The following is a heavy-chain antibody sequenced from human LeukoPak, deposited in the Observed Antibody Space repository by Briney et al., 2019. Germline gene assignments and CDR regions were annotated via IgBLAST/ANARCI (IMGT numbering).Heavy chain of an antibody. CDR2: ISTTSTYI. J-gene: IGHJ4*02. D-gene: IGHD6-6*01. Sequence: GGSLRLSCEASGFTFSDYHINWVRQAPGKGLEWVSSISTTSTYIYYADSVKGRFTISRDNAKNSLYLQMNSLRAEDTAVYYCASQGIAARRGFVGWGQGTLVTVSS. CDR3: ASQGIAARRGFVG. CDR1: GFTFSDYH. V-gene: IGHV3-21*01.